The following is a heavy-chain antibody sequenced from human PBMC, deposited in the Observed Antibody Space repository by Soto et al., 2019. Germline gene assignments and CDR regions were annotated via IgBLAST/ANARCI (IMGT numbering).Heavy chain of an antibody. J-gene: IGHJ6*02. CDR2: ASYNGRDE. V-gene: IGHV3-30*18. CDR3: AKDRYRYFSDSGSYTHSYYGMHX. Sequence: EGSLRLSCAASGFTFRSYDIHWVRQAPGKGLEWVSFASYNGRDEYYAESVKVRFTISRDNHNKTLYLKMNSLRAEDTDVYYCAKDRYRYFSDSGSYTHSYYGMHXWGQVATVTFS. D-gene: IGHD3-10*01. CDR1: GFTFRSYD.